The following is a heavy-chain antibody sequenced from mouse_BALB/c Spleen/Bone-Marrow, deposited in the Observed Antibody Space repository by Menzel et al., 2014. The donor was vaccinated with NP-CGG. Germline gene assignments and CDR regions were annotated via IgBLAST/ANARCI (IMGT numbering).Heavy chain of an antibody. Sequence: EVKLQESGPGLVKPSQTVSLTCTVTGISITTGNYRWSWIRQFPGNKLEWIGYIYYSGTITYNPSLTSRTTIARDTSKNQFFLEMNSLTAEDTATYYCARSYYRYAMDYWGQGTSVTVSS. CDR2: IYYSGTI. D-gene: IGHD2-14*01. J-gene: IGHJ4*01. CDR3: ARSYYRYAMDY. V-gene: IGHV3-5*02. CDR1: GISITTGNYR.